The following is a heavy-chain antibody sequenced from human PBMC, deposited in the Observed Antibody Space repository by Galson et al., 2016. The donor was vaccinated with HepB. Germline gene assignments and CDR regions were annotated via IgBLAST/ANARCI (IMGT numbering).Heavy chain of an antibody. CDR2: MNPNSGKT. Sequence: SVKVSCKASGYTFINYDINWVRQATGQGLEWVGWMNPNSGKTGYAQKFQGRVPMTSNPSISTAYMDLSSLRSEDTAVYYCAIFGVVIKSSFDYWGQGTLVTVSS. CDR1: GYTFINYD. V-gene: IGHV1-8*01. D-gene: IGHD3-3*01. J-gene: IGHJ4*02. CDR3: AIFGVVIKSSFDY.